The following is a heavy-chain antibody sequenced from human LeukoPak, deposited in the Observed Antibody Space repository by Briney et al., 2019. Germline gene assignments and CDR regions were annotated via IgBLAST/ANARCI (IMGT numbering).Heavy chain of an antibody. V-gene: IGHV4-61*02. Sequence: SETLSLTCTVSGGSISSGSYYWSWIRQPAGKGLEWIGRIYTSGSTNYNPSLKSRVTISVDTSKNQFSLKLSSVTAADTAVYYCARNFPPYYYYMDVWGKGTTVTVSS. CDR2: IYTSGST. CDR3: ARNFPPYYYYMDV. CDR1: GGSISSGSYY. J-gene: IGHJ6*03.